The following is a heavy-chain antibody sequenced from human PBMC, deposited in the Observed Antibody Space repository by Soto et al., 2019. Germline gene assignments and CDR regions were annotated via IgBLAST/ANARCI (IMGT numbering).Heavy chain of an antibody. V-gene: IGHV5-51*01. CDR1: GYSFMRYW. Sequence: GESLKISCKASGYSFMRYWIAWVRQMPGKGLEWMGIIYPDDSDTRYSPSFQGQVIISADKSISTAYLQWSSLKASDTAMYFCARRRSAYGVLDTWGQGTLVTVSS. CDR2: IYPDDSDT. CDR3: ARRRSAYGVLDT. D-gene: IGHD5-12*01. J-gene: IGHJ5*02.